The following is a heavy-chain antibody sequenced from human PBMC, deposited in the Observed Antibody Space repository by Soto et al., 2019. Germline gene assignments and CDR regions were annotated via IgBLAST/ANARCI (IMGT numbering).Heavy chain of an antibody. D-gene: IGHD3-3*01. J-gene: IGHJ4*02. V-gene: IGHV3-23*01. CDR2: ISGSGGST. CDR1: GFTFSSYA. CDR3: AKDWSRSPKPRDY. Sequence: HPGGSLRLSCAASGFTFSSYAMSWVRQAPGKGLEWVSAISGSGGSTYYADSVKGRFTISRDNSKNTLYLQMNSLRAEDTAVYYCAKDWSRSPKPRDYWGQGTLVTVSS.